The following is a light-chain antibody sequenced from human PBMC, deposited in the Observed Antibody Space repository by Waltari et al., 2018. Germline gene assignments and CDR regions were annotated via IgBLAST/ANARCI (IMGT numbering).Light chain of an antibody. CDR1: SSDVGGSNY. CDR3: SSYTSSSTWV. CDR2: DVI. J-gene: IGLJ3*02. V-gene: IGLV2-14*01. Sequence: QSALTQPASVSGSPGQSITISCTGTSSDVGGSNYVSWYQQHPGKAPKVISYDVIKRPSGVSNRFSGSKSGNTASLSISGRQAEDEADYYCSSYTSSSTWVFGGGTKLTVL.